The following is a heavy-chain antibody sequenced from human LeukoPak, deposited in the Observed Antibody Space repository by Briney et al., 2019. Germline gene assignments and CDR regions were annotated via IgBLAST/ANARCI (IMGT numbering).Heavy chain of an antibody. CDR2: ISYDGSNK. CDR1: GFTFSSYE. V-gene: IGHV3-30*03. CDR3: AALGYGDIDY. J-gene: IGHJ4*02. D-gene: IGHD4-17*01. Sequence: HSGGSLRLSCAASGFTFSSYEMIWVRQAPGKGLEWVAVISYDGSNKYYADSVKGRFTISRDNSKNTLYLQMNSLRAEDTAVYYCAALGYGDIDYWGQGTLVTVSS.